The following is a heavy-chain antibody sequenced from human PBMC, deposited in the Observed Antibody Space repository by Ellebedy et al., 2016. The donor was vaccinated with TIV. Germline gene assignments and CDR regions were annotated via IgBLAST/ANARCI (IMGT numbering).Heavy chain of an antibody. J-gene: IGHJ4*02. CDR1: GFIFSSYG. CDR3: ARDYEPRTTNDGY. Sequence: GESLKISCAASGFIFSSYGMHWVRQAPGKGLEWVAIIWYDGSNRYYADSVKGRFTISRDSSKNTLYLQMNSLRVEDTAVYYCARDYEPRTTNDGYWGQGTLVTVSS. CDR2: IWYDGSNR. V-gene: IGHV3-33*01. D-gene: IGHD1-1*01.